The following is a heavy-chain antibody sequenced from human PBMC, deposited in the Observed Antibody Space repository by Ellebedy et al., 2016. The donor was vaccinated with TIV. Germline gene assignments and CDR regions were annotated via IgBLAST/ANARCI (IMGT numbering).Heavy chain of an antibody. CDR2: IIPVFGTA. V-gene: IGHV1-69*13. CDR3: TNKVVPAGSYYGMDV. CDR1: GVTFRSNA. J-gene: IGHJ6*02. Sequence: ASVKVSCKASGVTFRSNAISWVRQAPGQGLEWMGGIIPVFGTANYAEKFQGRVTITADESTSTAYMELSSLRSEDTALYYCTNKVVPAGSYYGMDVWGQGTPVTVSS. D-gene: IGHD2-2*01.